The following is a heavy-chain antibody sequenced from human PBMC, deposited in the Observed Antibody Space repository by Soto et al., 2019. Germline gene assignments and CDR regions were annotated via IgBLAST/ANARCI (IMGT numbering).Heavy chain of an antibody. J-gene: IGHJ5*02. Sequence: PGGSLRLSCAASGFTLSSYWMSWVRQAPGKGLEWVATIRQDGNEKYYVDSVKGRFTISRDNTKNSLFLQMNNLRAEDTAVYNCGTDSLGTMITFVPRDTGPLVTGSS. D-gene: IGHD3-16*01. CDR2: IRQDGNEK. V-gene: IGHV3-7*01. CDR3: GTDSLGTMITFVP. CDR1: GFTLSSYW.